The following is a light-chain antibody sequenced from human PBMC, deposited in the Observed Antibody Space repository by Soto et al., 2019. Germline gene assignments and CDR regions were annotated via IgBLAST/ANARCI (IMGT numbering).Light chain of an antibody. Sequence: QSVLTQPPSVSGAPGQRVTIFCTGSSSNIGAGYDVHWYQQLPGTAPKLLIYGNSNRPSGVPDRFSGSKSGTSASLAITGFQAEDEADYYCQSYDSSLSGSVVFGGGTKLTVL. J-gene: IGLJ2*01. V-gene: IGLV1-40*01. CDR2: GNS. CDR1: SSNIGAGYD. CDR3: QSYDSSLSGSVV.